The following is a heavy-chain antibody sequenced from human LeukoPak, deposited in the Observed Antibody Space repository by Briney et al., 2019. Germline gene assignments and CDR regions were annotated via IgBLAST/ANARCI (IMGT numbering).Heavy chain of an antibody. CDR1: GLSFSSYS. CDR3: AKGSCSASSCSQDY. D-gene: IGHD2-2*01. Sequence: GGSLTLSCAASGLSFSSYSMNWVRQAPGKGLEWICYISGSGGTIYYADSVKGRFTISRDNAKNSLYLQMASLRVEDTAVYYCAKGSCSASSCSQDYWGQGTLVTVSS. V-gene: IGHV3-48*04. CDR2: ISGSGGTI. J-gene: IGHJ4*02.